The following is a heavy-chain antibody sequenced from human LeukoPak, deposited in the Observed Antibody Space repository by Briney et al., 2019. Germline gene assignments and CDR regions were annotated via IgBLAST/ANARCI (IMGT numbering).Heavy chain of an antibody. CDR1: GFTFSSYA. V-gene: IGHV3-23*01. J-gene: IGHJ4*02. D-gene: IGHD2-2*01. CDR3: ARGDCSFTSCYFDY. CDR2: TSGSGGST. Sequence: GGSLRLSCAASGFTFSSYAMSWVRQAPGKGLEWVSVTSGSGGSTYYADSVKGRFTISRDNSKNTLYLQMNSLRAEDTAVYYCARGDCSFTSCYFDYWGQGTLVTVSS.